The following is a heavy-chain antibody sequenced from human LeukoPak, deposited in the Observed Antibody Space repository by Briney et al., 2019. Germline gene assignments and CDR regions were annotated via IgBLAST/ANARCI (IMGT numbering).Heavy chain of an antibody. CDR2: IYHSGST. Sequence: PSETLSLTCAVSGGSISSGGYSWSWIRQPPGKGLEWIGYIYHSGSTYYNPSLKSRVTISVDRSKNQFSLKLSSVTAADTAVYYCARGVLDSYYYYSMDVWGQGTTVTVSS. J-gene: IGHJ6*02. D-gene: IGHD3/OR15-3a*01. CDR3: ARGVLDSYYYYSMDV. CDR1: GGSISSGGYS. V-gene: IGHV4-30-2*01.